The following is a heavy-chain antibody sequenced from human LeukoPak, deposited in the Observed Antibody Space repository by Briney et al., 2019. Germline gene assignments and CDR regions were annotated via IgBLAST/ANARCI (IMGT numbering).Heavy chain of an antibody. CDR3: ARGLGCSRGSCYSGY. J-gene: IGHJ4*02. D-gene: IGHD2-15*01. Sequence: SETLSLTCAVYGGSFSGYYWSWIRQPPGKGLEWIGEIIHSGSTNYNPSLTSRVTISVDTAKNQLSLKLSSVTAADTAVYYCARGLGCSRGSCYSGYWGQGTLVTVSS. CDR2: IIHSGST. CDR1: GGSFSGYY. V-gene: IGHV4-34*01.